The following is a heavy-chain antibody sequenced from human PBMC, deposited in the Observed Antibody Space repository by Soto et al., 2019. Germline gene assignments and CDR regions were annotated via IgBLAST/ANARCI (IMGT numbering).Heavy chain of an antibody. D-gene: IGHD5-12*01. CDR3: ARADSGYAHGYYYYGMDV. Sequence: GGSLRLSCAASEFTFSNYAMSWVRQAPGKGLEWVSYISSSSNHIYYADSVKGRFTVSRDNAKNSLHLQMNSLRAEDTAVYYCARADSGYAHGYYYYGMDVCGQGTTVTVSS. J-gene: IGHJ6*02. V-gene: IGHV3-21*01. CDR1: EFTFSNYA. CDR2: ISSSSNHI.